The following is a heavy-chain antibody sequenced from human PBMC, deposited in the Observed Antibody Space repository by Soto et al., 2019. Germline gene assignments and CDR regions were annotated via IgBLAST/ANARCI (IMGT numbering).Heavy chain of an antibody. CDR3: ARGRYCLTGRCFPNWFDS. Sequence: SETLSLTCSVSGDSISNLDYFWAWIRQPPGQALEYIGYIYKSATTYYNPSFESRVAISADTSKSQFSLNVTSVTAADTAVYFCARGRYCLTGRCFPNWFDSWGQGALVTVSS. CDR2: IYKSATT. CDR1: GDSISNLDYF. J-gene: IGHJ5*01. V-gene: IGHV4-30-4*01. D-gene: IGHD7-27*01.